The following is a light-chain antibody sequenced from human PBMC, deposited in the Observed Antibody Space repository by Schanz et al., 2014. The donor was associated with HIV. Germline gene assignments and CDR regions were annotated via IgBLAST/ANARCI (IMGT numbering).Light chain of an antibody. J-gene: IGKJ4*01. CDR3: QQCSNSPLT. CDR1: QSVGTI. V-gene: IGKV3-15*01. CDR2: GAS. Sequence: EMVMTQSPATLSVSPGERATLSCRASQSVGTILAWYQQKPGQAPRLLIYGASTRATGIPDRFSGSGSGTDFTLTISRLEPEDFAVYYCQQCSNSPLTFGGGTKVEIK.